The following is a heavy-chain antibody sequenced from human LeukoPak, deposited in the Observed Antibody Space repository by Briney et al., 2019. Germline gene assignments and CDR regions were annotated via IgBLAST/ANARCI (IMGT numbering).Heavy chain of an antibody. D-gene: IGHD3-10*01. CDR3: ARGGYYGSGNDFRFDP. Sequence: SETLSLTCTVSGGSISSSSYYWGWIRQPPGKGLEWIGSIYYSGSTYYNPSLKSRVTISVETSKNQFSLKLKSVTAADTAVYYCARGGYYGSGNDFRFDPWGRGTLVTVSS. J-gene: IGHJ2*01. CDR2: IYYSGST. CDR1: GGSISSSSYY. V-gene: IGHV4-39*07.